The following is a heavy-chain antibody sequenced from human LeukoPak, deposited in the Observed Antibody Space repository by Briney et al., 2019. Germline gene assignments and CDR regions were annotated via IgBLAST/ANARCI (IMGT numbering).Heavy chain of an antibody. V-gene: IGHV1-18*01. CDR2: INTYNGFS. CDR3: AKNTTGRYSDY. Sequence: ASVKVSCKTSGYSFTSSGITWVRQAPGQGLEWMGWINTYNGFSKYARKLQGRVTMTADTSKSTAYMELSSLSSDDTAVYYCAKNTTGRYSDYWGQGTLVTVSS. CDR1: GYSFTSSG. D-gene: IGHD1-1*01. J-gene: IGHJ4*02.